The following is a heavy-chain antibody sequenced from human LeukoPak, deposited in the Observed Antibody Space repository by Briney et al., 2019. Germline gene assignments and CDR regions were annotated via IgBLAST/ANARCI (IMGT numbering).Heavy chain of an antibody. D-gene: IGHD3-10*01. CDR1: GYTFTGYY. V-gene: IGHV1-2*02. CDR3: ATLEGYGSGSYLYVDY. CDR2: INPNSGGT. Sequence: GASVKVSCKASGYTFTGYYMHWVRQAPGQGLEWMGWINPNSGGTNYAQKFQGRVTMTRDTSISTAYMELSRLRSDDTAVYYCATLEGYGSGSYLYVDYWGQGTLVTVSS. J-gene: IGHJ4*02.